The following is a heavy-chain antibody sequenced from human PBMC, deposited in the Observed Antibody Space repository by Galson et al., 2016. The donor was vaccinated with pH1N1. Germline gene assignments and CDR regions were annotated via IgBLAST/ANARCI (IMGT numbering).Heavy chain of an antibody. V-gene: IGHV3-33*01. CDR3: ARNIEKHYGSSGYYGAYQYYGMDV. CDR2: IWYDGSKK. J-gene: IGHJ6*02. CDR1: GFTFSSYG. Sequence: SLRLSCAASGFTFSSYGVHWVRQAPGKGLEWVAVIWYDGSKKFYADSVKGRFTISRENSMKTLYLQVNSLRAEDTAVYYCARNIEKHYGSSGYYGAYQYYGMDVWGQGTTVTVSS. D-gene: IGHD3-22*01.